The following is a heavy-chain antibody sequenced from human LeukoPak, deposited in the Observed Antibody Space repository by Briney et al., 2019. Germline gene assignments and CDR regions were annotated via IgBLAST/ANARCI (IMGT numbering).Heavy chain of an antibody. J-gene: IGHJ6*02. CDR3: TRDYSSGFYYYGMDV. D-gene: IGHD3-10*01. CDR2: IRSKAYGGTT. Sequence: GGSLRLSCTASGFTFSDYAMSWVRQAPGKGLEWVGFIRSKAYGGTTEYAASVKGRFTISRDDSKSIAYLQMNSLKTEDTAVHYCTRDYSSGFYYYGMDVWGQGTTVTVSS. V-gene: IGHV3-49*04. CDR1: GFTFSDYA.